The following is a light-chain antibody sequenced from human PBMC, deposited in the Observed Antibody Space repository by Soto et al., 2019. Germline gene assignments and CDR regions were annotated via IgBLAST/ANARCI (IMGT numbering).Light chain of an antibody. CDR2: GAS. CDR1: QSVSSN. V-gene: IGKV3-15*01. CDR3: QQYNNWPPGRT. J-gene: IGKJ1*01. Sequence: EIVLTQSPGTLSLSPGERATFSCRASQSVSSNLAWYQQKPGQAPRLLIYGASTRATGIPARFSGSGSGTEFTLTISSLQSEDFAVYYCQQYNNWPPGRTFGQGTKVDI.